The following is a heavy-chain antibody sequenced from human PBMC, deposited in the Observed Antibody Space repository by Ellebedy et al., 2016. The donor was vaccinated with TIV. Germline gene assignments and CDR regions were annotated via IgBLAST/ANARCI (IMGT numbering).Heavy chain of an antibody. CDR1: GGAITDSNW. CDR2: MYHSGSS. D-gene: IGHD6-13*01. CDR3: ARFSTSGWYMDV. J-gene: IGHJ6*02. Sequence: SETLSLXXAVSGGAITDSNWWTWVRQPPGTRLEWIGEMYHSGSSNYSPSLKSRTSISLDRTNNTFSLKMTSVTAADTAIYYCARFSTSGWYMDVWGQGTTVTVSS. V-gene: IGHV4-4*02.